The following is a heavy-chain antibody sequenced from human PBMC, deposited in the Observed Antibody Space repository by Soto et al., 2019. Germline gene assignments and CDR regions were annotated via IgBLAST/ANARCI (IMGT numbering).Heavy chain of an antibody. D-gene: IGHD2-2*01. CDR2: MNPNSGSI. Sequence: VHLAQSGAEVKKPGASVTISCRASGYTFTSYYIHWVRQAPGQGLEWMGVMNPNSGSITYAQKFEGRVAMTRDTSTATVYLEVSGLTSDDTAVYYCAKDRALENQTPYGMDVWGQGTTVTV. CDR1: GYTFTSYY. CDR3: AKDRALENQTPYGMDV. J-gene: IGHJ6*02. V-gene: IGHV1-46*01.